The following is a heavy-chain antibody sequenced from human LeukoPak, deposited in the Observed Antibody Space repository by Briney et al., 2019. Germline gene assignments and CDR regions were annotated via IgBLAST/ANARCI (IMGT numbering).Heavy chain of an antibody. CDR1: GASISNSY. CDR3: ARRPYSIPGYFDF. D-gene: IGHD2-21*01. V-gene: IGHV4-59*01. J-gene: IGHJ2*01. CDR2: LHYGGTT. Sequence: SETLSLTCSVSGASISNSYWHWFRQAPGQKLEWIGNLHYGGTTNSNPSLQGRVVTTQDTSKNQLFLRLTSMTTADTAIYYCARRPYSIPGYFDFWGRGALVTVSS.